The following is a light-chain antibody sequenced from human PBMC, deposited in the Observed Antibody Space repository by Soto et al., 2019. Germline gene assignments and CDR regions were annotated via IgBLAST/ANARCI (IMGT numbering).Light chain of an antibody. J-gene: IGKJ4*01. CDR1: QSISVN. V-gene: IGKV1-39*01. CDR3: QQSYAIPLT. Sequence: DIQMTQSPSSLSASVGDRVSITCRASQSISVNLNWFQQKPGRAPNLLIYATSTLQSGVPSRFSGTRSGTDFTLTISTLQPEDSATYYCQQSYAIPLTFGGGTK. CDR2: ATS.